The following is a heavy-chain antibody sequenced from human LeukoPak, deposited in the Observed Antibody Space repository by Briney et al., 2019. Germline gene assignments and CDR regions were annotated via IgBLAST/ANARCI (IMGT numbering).Heavy chain of an antibody. CDR2: ISSSSSYI. D-gene: IGHD1-26*01. J-gene: IGHJ4*02. V-gene: IGHV3-21*01. CDR1: GFTFSSYS. Sequence: GGSLRLSCAASGFTFSSYSMNWVRQAPGKGLEWVSSISSSSSYIYYADSVKGRFTISRDNAKNSLYLQMNSLRAEDTAVYYCAREISGTYNFDYWGLGTLVTVSS. CDR3: AREISGTYNFDY.